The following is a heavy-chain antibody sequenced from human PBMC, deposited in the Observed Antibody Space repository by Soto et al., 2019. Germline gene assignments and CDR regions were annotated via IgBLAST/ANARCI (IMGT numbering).Heavy chain of an antibody. CDR2: IKQDGSEK. D-gene: IGHD5-18*01. CDR3: ASLVYSYGYDYYYYMDV. CDR1: GFTFSSYW. Sequence: EVQLVEPGGGLVQPGGSLRLSCAASGFTFSSYWMSWVRQAPGKGLEWVANIKQDGSEKYYVDSVKGRFTISRDNAKNSLYLQMNSLRAEDTAVYYCASLVYSYGYDYYYYMDVWGKGTTVTVSS. J-gene: IGHJ6*03. V-gene: IGHV3-7*01.